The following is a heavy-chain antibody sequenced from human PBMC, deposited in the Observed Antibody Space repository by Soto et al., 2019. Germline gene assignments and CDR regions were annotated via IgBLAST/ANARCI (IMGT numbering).Heavy chain of an antibody. J-gene: IGHJ3*02. CDR1: GFTFDDYA. Sequence: GGSLRLSCAASGFTFDDYAMHWVRQAPGKGLEWVSGISWNSGSIGYADSVKGRFTISRDNAKNSLYLQMNSLRAEDTALYYCAKGLKDIVATISADDAFDIWGQGTMVTVSS. D-gene: IGHD5-12*01. CDR2: ISWNSGSI. CDR3: AKGLKDIVATISADDAFDI. V-gene: IGHV3-9*01.